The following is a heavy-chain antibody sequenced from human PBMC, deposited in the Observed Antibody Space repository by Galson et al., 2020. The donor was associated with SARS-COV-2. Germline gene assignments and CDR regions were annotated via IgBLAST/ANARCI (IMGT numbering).Heavy chain of an antibody. CDR1: GFTFSSYS. CDR2: ISSSSSYI. J-gene: IGHJ4*02. Sequence: GGSLRLSCAASGFTFSSYSMNWVRQAPGKGLEWVSSISSSSSYIYYADSVKGRFTISRDNSKNSLYLQMNSLRAEDTAVYYCARDCGGGRCGLDYWGQGALVCVSP. CDR3: ARDCGGGRCGLDY. D-gene: IGHD2-15*01. V-gene: IGHV3-21*01.